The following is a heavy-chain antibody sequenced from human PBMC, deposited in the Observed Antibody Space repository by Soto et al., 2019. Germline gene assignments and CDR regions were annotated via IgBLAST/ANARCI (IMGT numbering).Heavy chain of an antibody. D-gene: IGHD2-21*02. Sequence: EVQVVESGGGLVQPGGSLRLSCAASGFTVNSHYMSWVRQAPGKGLEWVSVIHSGSITYYADSVKGRFTISRDHSKNALFLQMNSLRAEDTAVYYCARQYCGGDCYLAFDIWGQGTLVTVSS. J-gene: IGHJ3*02. CDR1: GFTVNSHY. CDR3: ARQYCGGDCYLAFDI. CDR2: IHSGSIT. V-gene: IGHV3-53*01.